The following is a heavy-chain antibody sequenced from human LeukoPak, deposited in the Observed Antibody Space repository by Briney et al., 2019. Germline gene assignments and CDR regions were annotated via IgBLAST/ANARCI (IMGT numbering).Heavy chain of an antibody. CDR2: ISNSGST. CDR1: GGYVNRGTFF. J-gene: IGHJ4*02. CDR3: ARAGGVDTAMDANFDY. V-gene: IGHV4-61*01. D-gene: IGHD5-18*01. Sequence: PSETLSLTCAVSGGYVNRGTFFWTWIRKPPGKGLEWIGYISNSGSTNYHPSLKSRVTISSDTSKTQFALKLTSVTAADTAMYYCARAGGVDTAMDANFDYWGQGTLVTVSS.